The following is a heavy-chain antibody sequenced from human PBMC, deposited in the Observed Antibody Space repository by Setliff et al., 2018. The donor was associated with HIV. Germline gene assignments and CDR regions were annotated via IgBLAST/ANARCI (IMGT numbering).Heavy chain of an antibody. Sequence: KTSETLSLTCTVSGGSISSGGYFWSWIRQLPGKGLEWIGYIYYSGSTFYSPSLKSRLTISVDTSKNQISLKLRSVTVADTAVYYCARGAIAVAATTSFQHWGQGTQVTVSS. J-gene: IGHJ1*01. CDR2: IYYSGST. V-gene: IGHV4-30-4*08. CDR3: ARGAIAVAATTSFQH. D-gene: IGHD6-19*01. CDR1: GGSISSGGYF.